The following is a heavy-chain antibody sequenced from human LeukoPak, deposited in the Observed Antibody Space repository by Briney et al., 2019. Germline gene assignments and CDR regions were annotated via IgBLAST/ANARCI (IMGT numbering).Heavy chain of an antibody. CDR3: AKGHYYGSGSLDY. V-gene: IGHV3-23*01. Sequence: GGSLRLSCVASGFTFTSYAMTWVRQAPGRGLEWVSAISGSGGSISYADSVKGRFTISRDNSKNTLYVQMNSLRAEDTAVYYCAKGHYYGSGSLDYWGQGTLVTVSS. CDR1: GFTFTSYA. J-gene: IGHJ4*02. D-gene: IGHD3-10*01. CDR2: ISGSGGSI.